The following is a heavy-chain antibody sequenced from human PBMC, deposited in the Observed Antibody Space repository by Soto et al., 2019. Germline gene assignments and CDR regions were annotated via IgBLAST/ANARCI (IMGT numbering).Heavy chain of an antibody. V-gene: IGHV3-15*01. D-gene: IGHD6-6*01. Sequence: EVQLVESGGGSAKPGGSVRLSCAASGFTFTDAWMNWVRQVPGEGLEWVGHVKSQIDGGTTDSAAALDGRVTISRDDSNNMVYLPLNRLRNDATAVYYCATGSARFDFWGQGTLVTVSS. J-gene: IGHJ5*01. CDR3: ATGSARFDF. CDR2: VKSQIDGGTT. CDR1: GFTFTDAW.